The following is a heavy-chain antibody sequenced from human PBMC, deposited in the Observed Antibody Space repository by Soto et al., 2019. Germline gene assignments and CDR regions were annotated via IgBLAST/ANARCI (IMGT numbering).Heavy chain of an antibody. Sequence: QAQVVQSGAEVRKPGSSVKLSCKASEGTFNSYAIAWVRQAPGQGLELMGGIIPYYNTLNYAQKFQDRVTITADDSTTTVYMELSSLRSDDTAVYFCASGASRWYPYFFDSWAQGTLVTVSS. CDR3: ASGASRWYPYFFDS. J-gene: IGHJ4*02. D-gene: IGHD6-13*01. CDR1: EGTFNSYA. V-gene: IGHV1-69*01. CDR2: IIPYYNTL.